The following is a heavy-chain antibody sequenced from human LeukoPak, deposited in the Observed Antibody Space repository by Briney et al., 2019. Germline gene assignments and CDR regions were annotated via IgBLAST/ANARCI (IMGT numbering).Heavy chain of an antibody. D-gene: IGHD3-22*01. CDR3: ASSSGYYSPLDV. CDR2: IIPIFGTA. CDR1: GGTFSSYA. Sequence: SVKVSCKASGGTFSSYAISWVPQAPGQGLEWMGGIIPIFGTANYAQKFQGRVTITTDESTSTAYMELSSLRSEDTAVYYCASSSGYYSPLDVWGKGTTVTVSS. V-gene: IGHV1-69*05. J-gene: IGHJ6*04.